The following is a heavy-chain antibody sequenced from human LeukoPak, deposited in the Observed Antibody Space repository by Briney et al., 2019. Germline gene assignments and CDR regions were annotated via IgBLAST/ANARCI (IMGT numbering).Heavy chain of an antibody. CDR2: IYSGGST. V-gene: IGHV3-53*01. J-gene: IGHJ6*02. CDR3: AKDGREAVAGTGAYCYGMDV. D-gene: IGHD6-19*01. Sequence: GGSLRLSCAASGFTVSSNYMRWVRQAPGKGLEWVSVIYSGGSTYYADSVKGRYTISRDNSKNTLYLQMNSLRAEDTAVYYCAKDGREAVAGTGAYCYGMDVWGQGTTVTVSS. CDR1: GFTVSSNY.